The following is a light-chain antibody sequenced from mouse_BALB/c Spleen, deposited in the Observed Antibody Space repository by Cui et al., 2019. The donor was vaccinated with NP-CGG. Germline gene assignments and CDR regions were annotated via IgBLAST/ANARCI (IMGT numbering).Light chain of an antibody. CDR2: GTN. CDR1: TGAVTTSNY. J-gene: IGLJ1*01. Sequence: QALVTPESALTTSPGETVSLTCRSNTGAVTTSNYANWVQEKPDHLFTGLIGGTNNRAPGVPARFSGSLIGDKAALTITGAQTEDEAIYFCALWYTNHWVFGGGTKLTVL. CDR3: ALWYTNHWV. V-gene: IGLV1*01.